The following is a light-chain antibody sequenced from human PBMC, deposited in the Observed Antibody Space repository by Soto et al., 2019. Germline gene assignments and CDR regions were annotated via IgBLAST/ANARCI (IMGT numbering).Light chain of an antibody. V-gene: IGLV2-14*01. CDR1: SSDVGGYNY. Sequence: QSVLTQPASVSGCPGQSITISCTGTSSDVGGYNYVSWYQQHPGKAPKLMIYEVSNRPSGVSNRFSSSKSGNTASLTISGLQAEDEADYYCSSYTSSSTRVFGAGTKLTVL. CDR3: SSYTSSSTRV. J-gene: IGLJ1*01. CDR2: EVS.